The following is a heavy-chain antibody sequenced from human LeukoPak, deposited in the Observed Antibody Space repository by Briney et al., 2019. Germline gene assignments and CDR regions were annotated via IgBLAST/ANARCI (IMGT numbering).Heavy chain of an antibody. V-gene: IGHV1-2*06. Sequence: ASVKVSCKVSGYTLTELSMHWVRQAPGQGLEWMGRINPNSGGTNYAQKFQGRVTMTRDTSISTAYMELSRLRSDDTAVYYCARIPSGITGTTADYWGQGTLVTVSS. CDR1: GYTLTELS. J-gene: IGHJ4*02. CDR2: INPNSGGT. CDR3: ARIPSGITGTTADY. D-gene: IGHD1-7*01.